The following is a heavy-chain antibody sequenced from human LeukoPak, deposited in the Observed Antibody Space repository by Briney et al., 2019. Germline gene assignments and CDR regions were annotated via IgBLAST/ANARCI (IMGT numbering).Heavy chain of an antibody. CDR3: ARGVWTGYYLSY. V-gene: IGHV3-21*01. D-gene: IGHD3/OR15-3a*01. J-gene: IGHJ4*02. CDR2: ISSSSSHI. CDR1: GFTFDDYS. Sequence: GGSLRLSCAASGFTFDDYSMNWVRQAPGKGLEWVSSISSSSSHIYYADSVMGRFTISRDNAKNSLYLHMNSLRAEDTAVYYCARGVWTGYYLSYWGQGTLVTVSS.